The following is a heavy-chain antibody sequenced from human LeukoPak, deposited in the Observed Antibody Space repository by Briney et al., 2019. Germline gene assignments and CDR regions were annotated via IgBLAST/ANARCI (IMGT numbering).Heavy chain of an antibody. V-gene: IGHV1-69*01. D-gene: IGHD3-3*01. Sequence: SVKVSCKASGGTFSSYAISWVRQAPGQGLEWMGGIIPIFGTANYAQKFQGRVTITADESTSTAYMELSSLRSEDTAVYYCARMRFYDFWSGYYWFDPWGQGPLVTVSS. CDR2: IIPIFGTA. CDR1: GGTFSSYA. J-gene: IGHJ5*02. CDR3: ARMRFYDFWSGYYWFDP.